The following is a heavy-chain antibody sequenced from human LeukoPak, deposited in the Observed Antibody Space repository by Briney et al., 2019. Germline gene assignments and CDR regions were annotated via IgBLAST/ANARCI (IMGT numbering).Heavy chain of an antibody. CDR1: GGSLSSYY. Sequence: SETLSLTCTVSGGSLSSYYWSWIRQPPGKGLEWIGYIYYSGSTNYNPSLKSRVTISVDTSKNQFSLKLSSVTAADTAVYYCARAIRGYDLYQGYYFDYWGQGTLVTVSS. CDR2: IYYSGST. V-gene: IGHV4-59*01. J-gene: IGHJ4*02. CDR3: ARAIRGYDLYQGYYFDY. D-gene: IGHD5-12*01.